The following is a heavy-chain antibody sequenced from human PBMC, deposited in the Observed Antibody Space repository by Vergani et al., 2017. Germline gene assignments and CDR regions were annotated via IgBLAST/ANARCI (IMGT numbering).Heavy chain of an antibody. D-gene: IGHD1-1*01. CDR2: ISPGASTV. CDR3: AKNPGISTTRHYYAMDV. J-gene: IGHJ6*02. CDR1: GFKFSDHY. V-gene: IGHV3-11*04. Sequence: LEESGGGSVKPGGSLRLYCAASGFKFSDHYMSWIRQAPGKGLEWVSHISPGASTVSYTDSVTGRFTVSRDNDNTSLTLDMTTLRVEDTAVYYCAKNPGISTTRHYYAMDVWGQGTTVTVSS.